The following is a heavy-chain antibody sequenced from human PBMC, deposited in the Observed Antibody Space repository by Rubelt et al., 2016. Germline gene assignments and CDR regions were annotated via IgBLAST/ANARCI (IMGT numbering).Heavy chain of an antibody. CDR3: AKGHGSFVAAAVNY. CDR2: IGTAGDT. Sequence: EVQLVESGGGLVQPGGSLRLSCAASGFTFSSYDMHWVRQATGKGLEWVSAIGTAGDTYYPGSVKGRFTISRDNSKNMLYLQMNRLRTGDTALYYCAKGHGSFVAAAVNYWGQGTLVTVSS. V-gene: IGHV3-13*01. J-gene: IGHJ4*02. CDR1: GFTFSSYD. D-gene: IGHD6-13*01.